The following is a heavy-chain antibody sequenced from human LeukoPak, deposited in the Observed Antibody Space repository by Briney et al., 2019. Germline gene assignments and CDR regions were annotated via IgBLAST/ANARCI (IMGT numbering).Heavy chain of an antibody. CDR1: GYTFTSYG. Sequence: ASVKVSCKASGYTFTSYGISWVRQAPGQGLEWMGWISAYNGNTNYAQKLQGRVTMTTDTSTSTAYMELRSLRSDDTAVYYSARVLRPPRAFDIWGQGTMVTVSS. V-gene: IGHV1-18*01. D-gene: IGHD3-16*01. J-gene: IGHJ3*02. CDR2: ISAYNGNT. CDR3: ARVLRPPRAFDI.